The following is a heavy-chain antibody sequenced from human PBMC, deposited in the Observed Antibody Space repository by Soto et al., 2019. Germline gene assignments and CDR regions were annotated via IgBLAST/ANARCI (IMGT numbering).Heavy chain of an antibody. CDR3: AKEAFTYYYDSSGLDY. J-gene: IGHJ4*02. V-gene: IGHV3-30*18. CDR2: ISYDGSNK. D-gene: IGHD3-22*01. CDR1: GFTFSSYG. Sequence: GGSLRLSCAASGFTFSSYGMHWVRQAPGKGLEWVAVISYDGSNKYYADSVKGRFTISRDNSKNTLYLQMNSLRAEDTAVYYCAKEAFTYYYDSSGLDYWGQGT.